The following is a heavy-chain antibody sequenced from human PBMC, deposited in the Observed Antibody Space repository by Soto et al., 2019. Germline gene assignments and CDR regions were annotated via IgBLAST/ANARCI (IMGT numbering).Heavy chain of an antibody. CDR3: ARQTYCSSTSCYTVDS. Sequence: PGESLKISCKGSGYSFTSYWIGWVRQMPGKGLEWMGIIYLGDSDTRYSSSFQGQVTISADKSISTAYLQWSSLKASDTAMYYCARQTYCSSTSCYTVDSWGQGTLATVSS. CDR2: IYLGDSDT. CDR1: GYSFTSYW. J-gene: IGHJ4*02. V-gene: IGHV5-51*01. D-gene: IGHD2-2*02.